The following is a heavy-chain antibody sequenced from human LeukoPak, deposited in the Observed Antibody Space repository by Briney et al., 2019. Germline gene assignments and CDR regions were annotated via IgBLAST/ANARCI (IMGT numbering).Heavy chain of an antibody. CDR1: GFTFSSYG. V-gene: IGHV3-33*01. CDR3: ASERGREPTSDMNV. D-gene: IGHD5-12*01. Sequence: GGSLRLSCAASGFTFSSYGMHWVRRAPGKGLEWVAAIGYDGSNKYYADSVKGRFSLSRDNSKNTLYVQVNSLREEQSAVYHCASERGREPTSDMNVWGQGTTVTVSS. CDR2: IGYDGSNK. J-gene: IGHJ6*02.